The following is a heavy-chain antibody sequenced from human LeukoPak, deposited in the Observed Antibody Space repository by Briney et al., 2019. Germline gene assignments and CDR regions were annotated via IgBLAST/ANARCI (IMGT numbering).Heavy chain of an antibody. CDR1: GYSFTSYW. CDR3: ARTDSSGWYRVSYFDY. Sequence: GESLKISCKGSGYSFTSYWIGWVRQMPGKGLEWMGIIYPGDSDTRYSPSFQGQVTISADKSISTAYLQWSSLKASDTAMYYCARTDSSGWYRVSYFDYWGQGTLVTVSS. J-gene: IGHJ4*02. CDR2: IYPGDSDT. V-gene: IGHV5-51*01. D-gene: IGHD6-19*01.